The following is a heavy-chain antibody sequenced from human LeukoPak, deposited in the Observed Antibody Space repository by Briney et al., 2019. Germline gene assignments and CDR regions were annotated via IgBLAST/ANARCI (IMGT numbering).Heavy chain of an antibody. Sequence: GGSLRLSCAPSGFTFSSFLMHWVRQAPGKGLVWVSRIYSDGSSTSYADSVKGRFSISRDNAKNTLYLQMNSLRAEDTAVYYCARVSYGDLYYLDHWGQGTLVTVFS. CDR3: ARVSYGDLYYLDH. V-gene: IGHV3-74*01. CDR1: GFTFSSFL. J-gene: IGHJ4*02. D-gene: IGHD4-17*01. CDR2: IYSDGSST.